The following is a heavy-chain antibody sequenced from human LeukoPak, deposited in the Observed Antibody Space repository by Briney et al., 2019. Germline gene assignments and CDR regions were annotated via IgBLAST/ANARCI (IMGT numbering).Heavy chain of an antibody. V-gene: IGHV4-61*02. D-gene: IGHD2-21*02. CDR3: ARAGAYCGGDCYNLFDY. CDR1: GGSISSGSYY. Sequence: SETLSLTCTVSGGSISSGSYYWSWIRQPAGKGLEWIGRIYTSGSTNYNPSLKSRVTISVDTSKNQFSLKLSSVTAADTAVYYCARAGAYCGGDCYNLFDYWGQGTLVTVSS. J-gene: IGHJ4*02. CDR2: IYTSGST.